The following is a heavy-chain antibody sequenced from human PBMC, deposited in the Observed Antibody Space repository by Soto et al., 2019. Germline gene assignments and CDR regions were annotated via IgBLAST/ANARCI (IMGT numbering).Heavy chain of an antibody. CDR3: ARGAPIAVAGTSA. J-gene: IGHJ4*02. CDR2: IIPILGIA. Sequence: QVQLVQAGDEVKKPGSSVKVSYKASGGTFSSYTISWVRQAPGQGLEWMGRIIPILGIANYAQKFQGRVTITADKSTSTAYMELSSLRSEDTAVYYCARGAPIAVAGTSAWGQGTLVTVSS. V-gene: IGHV1-69*02. CDR1: GGTFSSYT. D-gene: IGHD6-19*01.